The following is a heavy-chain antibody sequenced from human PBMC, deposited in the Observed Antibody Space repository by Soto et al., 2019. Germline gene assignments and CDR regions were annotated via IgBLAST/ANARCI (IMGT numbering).Heavy chain of an antibody. CDR3: ARHDRGPDTPYYYYGMDV. Sequence: LSLTCTVSGGSISSSSYYWGWIRQPPGKGLEWIGSIYYSGSTYYNPSLKSRVTISVDTSKNQFSLKLSSVTAADTAVYYCARHDRGPDTPYYYYGMDVWGQGTTVTVSS. D-gene: IGHD3-22*01. V-gene: IGHV4-39*01. CDR2: IYYSGST. CDR1: GGSISSSSYY. J-gene: IGHJ6*02.